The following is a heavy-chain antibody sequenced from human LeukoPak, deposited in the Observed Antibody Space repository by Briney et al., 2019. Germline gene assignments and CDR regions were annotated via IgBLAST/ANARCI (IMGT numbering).Heavy chain of an antibody. V-gene: IGHV1-46*01. CDR2: INPSGGST. J-gene: IGHJ6*03. CDR3: ARGSQYFDWLLYYRGSYYMDV. Sequence: ASVKVSCKASGYTFTSYYMHWVRQAPGQGLEWMGIINPSGGSTSYAQKFQGRVTMTRDMSTSTVYMELSSLRSEDTAVYYCARGSQYFDWLLYYRGSYYMDVWGKGTTVTISS. D-gene: IGHD3-9*01. CDR1: GYTFTSYY.